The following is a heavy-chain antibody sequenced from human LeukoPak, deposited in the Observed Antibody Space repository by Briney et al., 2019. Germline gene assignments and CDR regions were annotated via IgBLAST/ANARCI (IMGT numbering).Heavy chain of an antibody. Sequence: GASVKVSCKASGYTFTSYGISWVRQAPGQGLEWMGWISAYNGNTNYAQKLQGRATMTTDTSTSTAYMELRSLRSDDTAVYYCARDSIDIVVVPAAQNWFDPWGQGTLVTVSS. CDR2: ISAYNGNT. V-gene: IGHV1-18*01. CDR1: GYTFTSYG. CDR3: ARDSIDIVVVPAAQNWFDP. D-gene: IGHD2-2*01. J-gene: IGHJ5*02.